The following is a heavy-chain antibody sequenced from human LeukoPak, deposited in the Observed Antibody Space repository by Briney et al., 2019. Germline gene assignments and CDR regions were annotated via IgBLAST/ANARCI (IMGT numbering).Heavy chain of an antibody. CDR1: GGSISSYY. J-gene: IGHJ4*02. Sequence: SETLSLTCTVSGGSISSYYWSWISQPLGKALEWIGYIYYTGSTNYNPSLKSRVTISLDTSKNQFSLKSNSVTDADTAVYYCARHYGSGKPWFDYWGQGTLVTVSS. CDR2: IYYTGST. V-gene: IGHV4-59*01. D-gene: IGHD3-10*01. CDR3: ARHYGSGKPWFDY.